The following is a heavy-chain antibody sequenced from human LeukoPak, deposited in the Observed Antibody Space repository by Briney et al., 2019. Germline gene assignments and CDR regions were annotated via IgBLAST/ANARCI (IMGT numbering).Heavy chain of an antibody. J-gene: IGHJ6*02. Sequence: GGSLRLSWAAYGFTVSSNYMNWVRQAPGKGLEWVSLISSGGTTYYTDSVKGRFTISRDNSKSTLYLQMNSLRAEDTAVYYCARDPSPVYYASGSSKYYYYGMDVWGPGTTVTVSS. CDR1: GFTVSSNY. CDR3: ARDPSPVYYASGSSKYYYYGMDV. D-gene: IGHD3-10*01. CDR2: ISSGGTT. V-gene: IGHV3-66*01.